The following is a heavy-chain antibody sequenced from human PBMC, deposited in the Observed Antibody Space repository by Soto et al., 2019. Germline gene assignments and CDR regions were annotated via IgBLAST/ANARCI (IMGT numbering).Heavy chain of an antibody. V-gene: IGHV3-30-3*01. CDR1: GFTVSSYA. CDR3: GRDREGGWLVISHDFDY. J-gene: IGHJ4*02. D-gene: IGHD6-19*01. Sequence: QVQLVESGGGVVQPGRSLRLSCAASGFTVSSYAMHWVRQAPGKGLEWVAVISYDGSNKYYADSVKGRFTISRDNSKNTLYLQMNSLRAEDTAVYYCGRDREGGWLVISHDFDYWGQGTLVTVSS. CDR2: ISYDGSNK.